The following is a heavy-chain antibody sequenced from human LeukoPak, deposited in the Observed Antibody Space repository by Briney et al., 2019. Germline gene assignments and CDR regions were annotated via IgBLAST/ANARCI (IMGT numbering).Heavy chain of an antibody. CDR1: GFTFSSYS. J-gene: IGHJ4*02. CDR3: ARDLYCGGDCHSDYFDY. Sequence: GGSLRLSCAASGFTFSSYSMNWVRQAPGKGLEWVSSISSSSSYIYYADSVKGRFTISRDNAKNSLYLQMNSLRAEDTAVYYCARDLYCGGDCHSDYFDYWGQGTLVTVSS. D-gene: IGHD2-21*02. CDR2: ISSSSSYI. V-gene: IGHV3-21*01.